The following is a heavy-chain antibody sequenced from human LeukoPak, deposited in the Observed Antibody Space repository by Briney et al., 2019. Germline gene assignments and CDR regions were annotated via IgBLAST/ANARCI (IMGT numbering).Heavy chain of an antibody. CDR2: IIPIFGTA. CDR1: GGTFSSYA. Sequence: ASVKVSCKASGGTFSSYAISWVRQAPGQGLEWMGGIIPIFGTANYAQKFQGRVTITADKSTSTVYMELGSLRSDDTAVYYCARDGYYDILTGTDFWGQGTLVTVSS. D-gene: IGHD3-9*01. J-gene: IGHJ4*02. CDR3: ARDGYYDILTGTDF. V-gene: IGHV1-69*06.